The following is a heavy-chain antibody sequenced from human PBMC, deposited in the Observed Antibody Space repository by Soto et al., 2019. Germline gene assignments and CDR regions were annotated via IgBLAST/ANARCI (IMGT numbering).Heavy chain of an antibody. CDR2: VYYNENT. Sequence: SETLSLTCTVSGDSMTSFTYYWGWIRQPPGKGLEWIGTVYYNENTYYNPSLKSRVTITVDTAKNQFSLNLRSVTAADTAVYYCARRDGYSSSCYDYWGQGTLVTVSS. J-gene: IGHJ4*02. CDR1: GDSMTSFTYY. V-gene: IGHV4-39*01. D-gene: IGHD6-13*01. CDR3: ARRDGYSSSCYDY.